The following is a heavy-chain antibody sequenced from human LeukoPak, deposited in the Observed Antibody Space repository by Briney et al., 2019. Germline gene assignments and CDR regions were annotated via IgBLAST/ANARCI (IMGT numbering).Heavy chain of an antibody. D-gene: IGHD2-15*01. CDR3: ARDEYPYCSGGSCLDY. J-gene: IGHJ4*02. Sequence: GGSLRLSCAASGFTVSSNYMNWVRQAPGKGLEWVSVIYSGGSTYYADSVEGRFTISRDNSKNTLYLQMNSLRAEDTAVYYCARDEYPYCSGGSCLDYWGQGTLVTVSS. CDR2: IYSGGST. CDR1: GFTVSSNY. V-gene: IGHV3-66*02.